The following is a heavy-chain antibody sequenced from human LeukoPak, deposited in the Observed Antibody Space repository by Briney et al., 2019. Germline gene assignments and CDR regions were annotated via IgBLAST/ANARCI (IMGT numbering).Heavy chain of an antibody. CDR3: ARNVSGGFFND. D-gene: IGHD6-19*01. CDR1: GYSIANTYY. V-gene: IGHV4-38-2*01. Sequence: SETLSLTCSVSGYSIANTYYWTWIRQSPGKGLEWIGSILHSGSRFERGSTHYNPSLRSRVPVSADTYKNQFSRTLSGVTAADTAVYFCARNVSGGFFNDWSPGTLVTVSS. J-gene: IGHJ1*01. CDR2: ILHSGSRFERGST.